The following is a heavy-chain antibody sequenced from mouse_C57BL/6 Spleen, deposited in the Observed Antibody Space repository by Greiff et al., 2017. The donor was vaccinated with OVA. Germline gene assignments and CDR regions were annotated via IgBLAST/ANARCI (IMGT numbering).Heavy chain of an antibody. J-gene: IGHJ1*03. CDR1: GFTFSDYG. CDR2: ISNLAYSI. V-gene: IGHV5-15*01. CDR3: ARRGDEGGDWYFDV. D-gene: IGHD3-3*01. Sequence: EVKLVESGGGLVQPGGSLKLSCAASGFTFSDYGMAWVRQAPRKGPEWVAFISNLAYSIYYADTVTGRFTISRENAKNTLYLEMSSLRSEDTAMYYCARRGDEGGDWYFDVWGTGTTVTVSS.